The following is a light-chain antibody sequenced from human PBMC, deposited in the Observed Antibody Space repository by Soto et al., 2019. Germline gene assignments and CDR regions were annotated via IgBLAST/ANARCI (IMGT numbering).Light chain of an antibody. CDR2: GAS. CDR1: QSVSSSY. V-gene: IGKV3-20*01. Sequence: EIVLTQSPGTLSLSPGERATLSCRASQSVSSSYLAWYQQKPGQAPRLLIYGASSRATGIPDRFSGSGSGTDFTLTISRLEPEDFAVYYCQQYGSPYTFGQGTQLEIK. J-gene: IGKJ2*01. CDR3: QQYGSPYT.